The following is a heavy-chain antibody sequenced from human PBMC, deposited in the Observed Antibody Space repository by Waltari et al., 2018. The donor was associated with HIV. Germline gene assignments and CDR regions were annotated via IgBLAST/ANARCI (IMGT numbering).Heavy chain of an antibody. J-gene: IGHJ4*02. D-gene: IGHD3-22*01. Sequence: EVQLVESGGGLVKPGGSLRPSCAASGFTFSRSSMHWVRPAPGKGLEWVSSISSSSYIYYADSVKGRFTISRDNAKNSLYLQMNSLRAEDTAVYYCARDKAITMIVGYYFDYWGQGTLVTVSS. CDR3: ARDKAITMIVGYYFDY. CDR2: ISSSSYI. V-gene: IGHV3-21*01. CDR1: GFTFSRSS.